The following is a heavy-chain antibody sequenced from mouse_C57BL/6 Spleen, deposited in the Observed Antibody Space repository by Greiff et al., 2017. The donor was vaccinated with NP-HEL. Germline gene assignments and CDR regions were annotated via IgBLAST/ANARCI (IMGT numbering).Heavy chain of an antibody. J-gene: IGHJ2*01. V-gene: IGHV5-4*01. D-gene: IGHD3-2*02. CDR3: ARDRQGHDY. CDR1: GFTFSSYA. CDR2: ISDGGSYT. Sequence: EVQRVESGGGSVKPGGSLKLSCAASGFTFSSYAMSWVRQTPEKRLEWVATISDGGSYTYYPDNVKGRFTISRDNAKNNLYLQMSHLKSEDTAMYYCARDRQGHDYWGQGTTLTVSS.